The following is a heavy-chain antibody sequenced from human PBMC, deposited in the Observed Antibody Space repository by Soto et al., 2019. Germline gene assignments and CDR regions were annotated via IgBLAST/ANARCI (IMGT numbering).Heavy chain of an antibody. V-gene: IGHV4-39*01. CDR1: GGSISSRTFW. CDR3: ARHPRDDYNYGGSGIFDY. CDR2: MYHSGSS. Sequence: QLQLQESGPGLVKPAETLSLTCSVSGGSISSRTFWWAWIRQPPGKGLEWIGDMYHSGSSYSSPSLKSRVTLSVDTSKNQLSLKLNSVTAADTAVYYCARHPRDDYNYGGSGIFDYWGQGTLVTVSS. J-gene: IGHJ4*02. D-gene: IGHD4-4*01.